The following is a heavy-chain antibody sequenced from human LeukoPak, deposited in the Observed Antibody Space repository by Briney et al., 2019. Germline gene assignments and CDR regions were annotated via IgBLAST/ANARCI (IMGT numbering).Heavy chain of an antibody. CDR1: GGSISSYY. D-gene: IGHD2-15*01. CDR2: IYYSGST. CDR3: ATTLGYCSGGSCLLPYYYYMDV. Sequence: SETLSLTCTVSGGSISSYYWSWIRHPPGKGLEWIGDIYYSGSTNYNPSLKSRVTISVDTSKNQCSLKLSSVTAADTAAYYCATTLGYCSGGSCLLPYYYYMDVWGKGTTVTVSS. J-gene: IGHJ6*03. V-gene: IGHV4-59*01.